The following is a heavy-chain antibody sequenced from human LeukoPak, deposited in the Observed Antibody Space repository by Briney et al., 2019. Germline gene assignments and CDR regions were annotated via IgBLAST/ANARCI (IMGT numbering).Heavy chain of an antibody. CDR3: ARAGYYGSGSYYTWIPDY. D-gene: IGHD3-10*01. Sequence: GGSLRLSCAASGFTVSSNHMSWVRQAPGKGLEWVSVIYSGGSTYYADSVKGRFTISRDNSKNTLYLQMNSLRAEDTAVYYCARAGYYGSGSYYTWIPDYWGQGTLVTVSS. CDR1: GFTVSSNH. CDR2: IYSGGST. J-gene: IGHJ4*02. V-gene: IGHV3-53*01.